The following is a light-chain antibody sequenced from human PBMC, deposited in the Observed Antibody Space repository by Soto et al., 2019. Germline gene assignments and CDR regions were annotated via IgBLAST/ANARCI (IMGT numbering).Light chain of an antibody. CDR1: QSVSSN. Sequence: EIVITQSPATLSVSPGERATLSCRASQSVSSNLAWYQQKPGQTPRLLMYVASTRATGIPARFSGRGSGTEFTLTISSLQSEDFAVYYCQQYNNWPLTFGGGTKVEIK. CDR3: QQYNNWPLT. V-gene: IGKV3-15*01. J-gene: IGKJ4*01. CDR2: VAS.